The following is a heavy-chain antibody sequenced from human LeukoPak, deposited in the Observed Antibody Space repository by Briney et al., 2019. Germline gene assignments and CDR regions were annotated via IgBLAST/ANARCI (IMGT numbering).Heavy chain of an antibody. CDR3: AGRTGYSSSWYASDI. D-gene: IGHD6-13*01. CDR2: INWNGGST. CDR1: GFTFDDYG. V-gene: IGHV3-20*04. Sequence: GGSLRLSCAASGFTFDDYGMSWVRQAPGKGLEWVSGINWNGGSTGYADSVKGRFTISRDNAKNSLYLQMNSLRAEDTALCYCAGRTGYSSSWYASDIWGQGTMVTVSS. J-gene: IGHJ3*02.